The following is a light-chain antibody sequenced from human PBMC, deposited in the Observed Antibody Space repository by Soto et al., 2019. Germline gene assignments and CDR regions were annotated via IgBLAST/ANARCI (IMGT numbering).Light chain of an antibody. CDR1: QSISSW. J-gene: IGKJ4*01. Sequence: DIQMSQSPSTLPASVGDRVTITCRASQSISSWLAWYQQKPGKAPKLLIFDASSLESGTPSRFSGRRSGTQFTLTINGLQPDDFATYYCQQYDNYKPLTFGGGTKVDIK. V-gene: IGKV1-5*01. CDR3: QQYDNYKPLT. CDR2: DAS.